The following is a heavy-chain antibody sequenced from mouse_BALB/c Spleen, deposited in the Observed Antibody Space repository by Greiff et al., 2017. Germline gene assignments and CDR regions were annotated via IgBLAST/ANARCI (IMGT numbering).Heavy chain of an antibody. V-gene: IGHV5-6-3*01. CDR2: INSNGGST. CDR1: GFTFSSYG. CDR3: ARDDGYAMDY. Sequence: EVQRVESGGGLVQPGGSLKLSCAASGFTFSSYGMSWVRQTPDKRLELVATINSNGGSTYYPDSVKGRFTISRDNAKNTLYLQMSSLKCEDTAMYYCARDDGYAMDYWGQGTSVTVSS. J-gene: IGHJ4*01.